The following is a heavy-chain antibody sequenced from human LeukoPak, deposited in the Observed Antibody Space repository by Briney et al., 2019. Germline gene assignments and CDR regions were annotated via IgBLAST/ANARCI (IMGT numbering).Heavy chain of an antibody. Sequence: GGSLRLSCAAAGFTFSNYALRWVRQAPGKGLEYVSAISSNGDATFYANSVKGRFTISRDNPKNTLYLQMGSLRAEDMAVYYCVRVGNYREFDYWGQGTLVTVSS. D-gene: IGHD1-7*01. CDR2: ISSNGDAT. V-gene: IGHV3-64*01. CDR3: VRVGNYREFDY. CDR1: GFTFSNYA. J-gene: IGHJ4*02.